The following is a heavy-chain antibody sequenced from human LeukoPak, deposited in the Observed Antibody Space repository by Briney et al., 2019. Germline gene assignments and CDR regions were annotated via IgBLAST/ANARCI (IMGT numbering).Heavy chain of an antibody. J-gene: IGHJ6*02. CDR1: GFIFSNYG. CDR3: ARDLRLNTDYYYGMDV. CDR2: IWYDGSKK. V-gene: IGHV3-33*01. D-gene: IGHD4/OR15-4a*01. Sequence: PGGSLRLSCAASGFIFSNYGMHWVRQAPGKGLEWVAVIWYDGSKKYYADSVKGRYTISRDNAKNSLYLQMNSLRAEDTAVYYCARDLRLNTDYYYGMDVWGQGTTVTVSS.